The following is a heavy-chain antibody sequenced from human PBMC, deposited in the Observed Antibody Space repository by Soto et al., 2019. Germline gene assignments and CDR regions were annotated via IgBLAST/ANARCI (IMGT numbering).Heavy chain of an antibody. CDR1: GYTFTSYG. Sequence: ASVKVSCKASGYTFTSYGISWVRQAPGQGLEWMGWISAYNGNTNYAQKLQGRVTMTTDTSTSTAYMELRSLRSDDTAVYYCARERGPYSERWYAWDYSYGMDVWGQGTTVTVSS. CDR3: ARERGPYSERWYAWDYSYGMDV. V-gene: IGHV1-18*01. D-gene: IGHD3-16*01. J-gene: IGHJ6*02. CDR2: ISAYNGNT.